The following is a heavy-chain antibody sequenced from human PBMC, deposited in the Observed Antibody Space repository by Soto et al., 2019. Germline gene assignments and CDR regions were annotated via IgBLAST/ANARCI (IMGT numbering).Heavy chain of an antibody. V-gene: IGHV4-59*01. D-gene: IGHD4-17*01. J-gene: IGHJ4*02. CDR1: GGSISGYY. CDR2: IYYSGST. CDR3: ARGFGDYGYKFDS. Sequence: SETLSLTCTVSGGSISGYYWSWIRQPPGKGLEWIGYIYYSGSTDYNPSLKSRVTISVHTSRNQFSLKLTSVTAADTAVYYCARGFGDYGYKFDSWGQGTLVTVS.